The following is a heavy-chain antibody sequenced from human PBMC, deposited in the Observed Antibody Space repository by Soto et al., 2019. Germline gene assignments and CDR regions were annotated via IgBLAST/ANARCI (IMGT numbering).Heavy chain of an antibody. Sequence: SETLSLTCTVSGGSISSYYWSWIRQPPGKGLEWIGYIYYSGSTNYSPSLKSRVTISVDTSKNQFSLKLSSVTAADTAVYYCARDATIFGVVTESYYMDVWGKGTTVTVSS. CDR1: GGSISSYY. J-gene: IGHJ6*03. D-gene: IGHD3-3*01. V-gene: IGHV4-59*01. CDR2: IYYSGST. CDR3: ARDATIFGVVTESYYMDV.